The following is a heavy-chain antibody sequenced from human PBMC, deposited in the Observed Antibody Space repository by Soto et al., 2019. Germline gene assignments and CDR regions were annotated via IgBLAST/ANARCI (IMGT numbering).Heavy chain of an antibody. Sequence: PGGSLRLSCAASGFTFSNAWMNWVRQAPGKGLEWVGRIKSKTDGGTTDYAAPVKGRFTISRDDSKNTLYLQMNSLETEDTAVYYCTTLTLLWLGPKSMDVWGQGTKVTVSS. J-gene: IGHJ6*02. D-gene: IGHD3-10*01. CDR1: GFTFSNAW. CDR2: IKSKTDGGTT. V-gene: IGHV3-15*07. CDR3: TTLTLLWLGPKSMDV.